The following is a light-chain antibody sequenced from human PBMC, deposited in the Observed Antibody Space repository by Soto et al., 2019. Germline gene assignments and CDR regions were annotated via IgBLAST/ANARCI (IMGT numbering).Light chain of an antibody. CDR2: EVT. J-gene: IGLJ2*01. CDR3: SSYTSGSTLVV. CDR1: SSDVGAYNY. V-gene: IGLV2-14*01. Sequence: QSVLTQPASVSGSPGQSITISCTGSSSDVGAYNYVSWYQQHPGKAPRLMIYEVTNRPSGVSNRFSGSKSGNTASLTISGLRAEDEADYYCSSYTSGSTLVVFVGGTQLTVL.